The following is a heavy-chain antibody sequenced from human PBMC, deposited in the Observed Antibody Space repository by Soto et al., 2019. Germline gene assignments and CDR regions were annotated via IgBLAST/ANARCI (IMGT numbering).Heavy chain of an antibody. CDR1: GGSFSGYY. D-gene: IGHD5-12*01. V-gene: IGHV4-34*01. J-gene: IGHJ4*02. CDR2: INHSGST. CDR3: ARVRPDSGYDLRYFDY. Sequence: SETLSLTCAVYGGSFSGYYWSWIRQPPGKGLEWIGEINHSGSTNYNPSLKSRVTISVDTSKNQFSLKLSSVTAADTAVYYCARVRPDSGYDLRYFDYWGQGTLVTVSS.